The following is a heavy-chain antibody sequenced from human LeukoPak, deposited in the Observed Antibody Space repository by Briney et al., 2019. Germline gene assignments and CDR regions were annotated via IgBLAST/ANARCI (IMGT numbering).Heavy chain of an antibody. D-gene: IGHD4/OR15-4a*01. CDR2: ISAYNGNT. CDR3: ARGIAHDYGDNLNSYYYYMDV. CDR1: GYTFTSYG. V-gene: IGHV1-18*01. J-gene: IGHJ6*03. Sequence: SVKVSCKASGYTFTSYGISWGRQAPGQGLEWMGWISAYNGNTNYAQKLQGRVTMTTDTSTSTAYMELRSLRSDDTAVYYCARGIAHDYGDNLNSYYYYMDVWGKGTTVTVSS.